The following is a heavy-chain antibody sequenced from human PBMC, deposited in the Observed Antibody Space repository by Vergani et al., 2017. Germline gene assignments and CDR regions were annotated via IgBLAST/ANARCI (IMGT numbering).Heavy chain of an antibody. D-gene: IGHD3-3*01. CDR1: GFTFSTYS. Sequence: EVQLVESGGGLVKPGGSLRLSCAASGFTFSTYSMNWVRQAPGKGLEWVSSISSSSSYIYYADSVKGRFTISRDNAKNSLYLQMNSLRAEDTAVYYCASNGGTIFGVGHAFDIWGKGTMVTVSS. V-gene: IGHV3-21*01. CDR3: ASNGGTIFGVGHAFDI. CDR2: ISSSSSYI. J-gene: IGHJ3*02.